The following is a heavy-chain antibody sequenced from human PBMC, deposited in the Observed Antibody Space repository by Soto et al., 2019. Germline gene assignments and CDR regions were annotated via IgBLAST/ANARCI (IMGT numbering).Heavy chain of an antibody. Sequence: ASVKVSCKVSGYTLTELSMHWVRQAPGKGLEWMGGFDPEDGETIYAQKFQGRVTMTEDTSTDTAYMELSSLRSEDTAVYFCATAREVQLLPAFDYWGQGTLVTVSS. CDR3: ATAREVQLLPAFDY. D-gene: IGHD2-15*01. CDR2: FDPEDGET. J-gene: IGHJ4*02. V-gene: IGHV1-24*01. CDR1: GYTLTELS.